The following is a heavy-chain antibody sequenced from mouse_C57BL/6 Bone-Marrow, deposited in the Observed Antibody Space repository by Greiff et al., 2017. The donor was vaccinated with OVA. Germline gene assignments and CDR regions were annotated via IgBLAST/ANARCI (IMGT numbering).Heavy chain of an antibody. CDR3: ARYRPDGYHSMDY. D-gene: IGHD2-3*01. CDR1: GFTFTDYY. Sequence: EVQRVESGGGLVQPGGSLSLSCAASGFTFTDYYMSWVRQPPGKALEWLGFIRNKANGYTTEYSASVKGRFTISRDNSQSILYLQMNALRAEDSATYYCARYRPDGYHSMDYWGQGTSVTVSS. CDR2: IRNKANGYTT. V-gene: IGHV7-3*01. J-gene: IGHJ4*01.